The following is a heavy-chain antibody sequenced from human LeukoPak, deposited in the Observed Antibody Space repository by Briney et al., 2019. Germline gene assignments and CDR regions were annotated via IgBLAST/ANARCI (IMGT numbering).Heavy chain of an antibody. D-gene: IGHD4-11*01. V-gene: IGHV3-66*01. CDR2: IYSGGST. Sequence: GGSLRLSCAASEFSVGSNYMTWVRQAPGKGLEWVSLIYSGGSTYYADSVKGRFTISRDNSKNTLYLQMNSLRAEDTAVYYCARDYPYSYYMNVWGNGTTVTVSS. CDR1: EFSVGSNY. J-gene: IGHJ6*03. CDR3: ARDYPYSYYMNV.